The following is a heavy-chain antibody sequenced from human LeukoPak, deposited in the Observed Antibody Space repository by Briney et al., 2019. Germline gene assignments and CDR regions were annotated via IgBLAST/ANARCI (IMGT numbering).Heavy chain of an antibody. CDR1: GGSISSSSYY. J-gene: IGHJ5*02. V-gene: IGHV4-39*07. Sequence: SETLSLTCTVSGGSISSSSYYWGWIRQPPGKGLEWIGSIYYSGSTYYNPSLKSRVTISVDTSKNQFSLKLSSVTAADTAVYYCARENWISYNWFDPWGQGILVTVSS. CDR2: IYYSGST. CDR3: ARENWISYNWFDP. D-gene: IGHD1-1*01.